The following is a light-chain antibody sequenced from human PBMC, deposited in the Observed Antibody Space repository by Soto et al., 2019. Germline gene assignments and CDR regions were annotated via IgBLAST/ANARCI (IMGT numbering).Light chain of an antibody. CDR2: EVS. Sequence: QSALTQPPSVSGSPGQSVTISCTGTSSDVGSYNRVSWYQQPPGTAPNLMIYEVSNRPSGVPDRFSGSKSGNTASLTISGLQAEDEADYYGSSYTSSSTVVFGGGTKLTVL. CDR3: SSYTSSSTVV. V-gene: IGLV2-18*02. J-gene: IGLJ2*01. CDR1: SSDVGSYNR.